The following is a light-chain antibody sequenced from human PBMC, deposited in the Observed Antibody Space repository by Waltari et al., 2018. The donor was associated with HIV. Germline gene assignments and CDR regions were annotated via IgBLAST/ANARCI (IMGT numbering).Light chain of an antibody. Sequence: DIQMTQSPSSLSASVGDRVTITCRASQSISSYLNWYQQKPGKAPKLLIYAASSLQSGVPSRFSCSGSETDFTLTMSSLQPEDFATDYCQQSYSTPHTYGQGTKVEIK. CDR1: QSISSY. V-gene: IGKV1-39*01. CDR3: QQSYSTPHT. CDR2: AAS. J-gene: IGKJ1*01.